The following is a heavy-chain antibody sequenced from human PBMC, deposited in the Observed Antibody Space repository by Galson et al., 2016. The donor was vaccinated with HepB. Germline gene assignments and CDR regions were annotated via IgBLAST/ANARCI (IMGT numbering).Heavy chain of an antibody. J-gene: IGHJ4*02. D-gene: IGHD4-17*01. CDR2: ITYGGGNK. CDR3: AREQGYGGYRTADF. Sequence: SLRLSCAASGFTISNNGMHWVRQAPGKGLEWVAVITYGGGNKHYADPVKGRFTISRDDSRNTLYLEINSLRAEDTAVYYCAREQGYGGYRTADFWGQGTLVTVSS. CDR1: GFTISNNG. V-gene: IGHV3-33*05.